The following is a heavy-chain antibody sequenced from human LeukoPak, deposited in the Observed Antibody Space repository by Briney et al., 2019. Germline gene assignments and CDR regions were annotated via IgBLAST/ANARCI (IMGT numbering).Heavy chain of an antibody. J-gene: IGHJ4*02. CDR3: ARVKTMIIVVSLFDY. V-gene: IGHV1-2*02. CDR2: VNPNSGDT. CDR1: GYTFTGYY. D-gene: IGHD3-22*01. Sequence: ASVKVSCKASGYTFTGYYLHWVRQAPGQGLEWMGCVNPNSGDTNYAQKFQGSVTMTRDTSISTAFMELSRLTSDDTAVYYCARVKTMIIVVSLFDYWGQGTLVTVSS.